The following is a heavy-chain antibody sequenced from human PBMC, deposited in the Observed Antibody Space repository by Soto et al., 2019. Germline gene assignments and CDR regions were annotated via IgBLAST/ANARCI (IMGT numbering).Heavy chain of an antibody. CDR1: GGSISSGAYY. CDR2: IYYSGST. Sequence: QVQLQESGPGLVKPSQTLSLTCTVSGGSISSGAYYWSWIRQHPGKGLEWIGYIYYSGSTYYNPSLKSRITISVDTSKNQFSLKLSSVTAADTAVYYCAREERDYLDSSGSLDYWGQGTLVTVSS. J-gene: IGHJ4*02. D-gene: IGHD3-22*01. CDR3: AREERDYLDSSGSLDY. V-gene: IGHV4-31*03.